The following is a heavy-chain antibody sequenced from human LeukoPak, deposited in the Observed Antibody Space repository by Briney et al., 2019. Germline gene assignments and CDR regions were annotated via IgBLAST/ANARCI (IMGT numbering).Heavy chain of an antibody. CDR2: IYHSGST. CDR3: ARGSGRYCSGGSCYPRTYYFDY. Sequence: SVTLSLTCAVSGGSISSSNWWSWVRQPPGKGLEWIGEIYHSGSTNYNPSLKSRVTISVDKSKNQFSLKLSSVTAADTAVYYCARGSGRYCSGGSCYPRTYYFDYWGQGTLVTVSS. D-gene: IGHD2-15*01. CDR1: GGSISSSNW. V-gene: IGHV4-4*02. J-gene: IGHJ4*02.